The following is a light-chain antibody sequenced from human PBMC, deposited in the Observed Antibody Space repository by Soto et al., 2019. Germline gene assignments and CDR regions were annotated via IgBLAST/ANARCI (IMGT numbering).Light chain of an antibody. CDR3: QQGESRRVT. CDR1: ENINSS. Sequence: DIELTQSPSSLSSSVEDRVTLTCRASENINSSLKWYQQKPGKAPPILIYAASSLQSGVPSRFSGSGSETVFTLTINKLQPEDSAAYYCQQGESRRVTFGQGTQVEIK. CDR2: AAS. J-gene: IGKJ1*01. V-gene: IGKV1-39*01.